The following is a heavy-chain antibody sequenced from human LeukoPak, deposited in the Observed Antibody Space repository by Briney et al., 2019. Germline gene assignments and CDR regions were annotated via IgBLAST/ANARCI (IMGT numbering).Heavy chain of an antibody. J-gene: IGHJ4*02. D-gene: IGHD2-2*01. CDR3: ARDRGVVVVPAAYYFDY. Sequence: ASVKVSCKASGYTFTSYYMHWVRQAPGQGLEWMGIINPSGGSTSYAQKFQGRVTMTRDTSTSTVYMELSSLRSEDTAVYYCARDRGVVVVPAAYYFDYWGQGTLVTVSS. V-gene: IGHV1-46*01. CDR2: INPSGGST. CDR1: GYTFTSYY.